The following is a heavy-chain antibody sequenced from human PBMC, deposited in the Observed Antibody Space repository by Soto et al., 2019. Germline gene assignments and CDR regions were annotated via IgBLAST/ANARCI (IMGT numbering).Heavy chain of an antibody. Sequence: QVQLVESGGGVVQPGRSLRLSCAASGFTFSSYGMHWVRQAPGKGLEWVAVISYDGSNKYYADSVKGRFTISRDNSKNTLYLQMNSLRAEDTAVYYCAKVGRSRCFDYWGQGTLVPVSS. J-gene: IGHJ4*02. CDR1: GFTFSSYG. D-gene: IGHD3-10*01. V-gene: IGHV3-30*18. CDR2: ISYDGSNK. CDR3: AKVGRSRCFDY.